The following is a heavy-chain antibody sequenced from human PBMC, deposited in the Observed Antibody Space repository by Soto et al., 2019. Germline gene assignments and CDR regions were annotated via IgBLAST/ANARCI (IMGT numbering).Heavy chain of an antibody. CDR1: GFTFSTYG. CDR2: ISYDGSNK. Sequence: QVQLVESGGGVVQPGRSLRLSCAASGFTFSTYGMHWVRQAPGKGLEWVAVISYDGSNKYYANSAKGRFTISRDNSKNTLYLQMNSLRAEDTAVYYCAKGHRDDLVGATTGGWYFDLWGRGTLVTVSS. J-gene: IGHJ2*01. V-gene: IGHV3-30*18. CDR3: AKGHRDDLVGATTGGWYFDL. D-gene: IGHD1-26*01.